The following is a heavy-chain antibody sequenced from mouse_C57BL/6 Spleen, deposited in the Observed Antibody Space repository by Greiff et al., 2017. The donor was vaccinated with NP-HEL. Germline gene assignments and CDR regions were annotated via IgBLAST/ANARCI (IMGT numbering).Heavy chain of an antibody. D-gene: IGHD1-1*01. CDR3: ARWTTVVARAMDD. V-gene: IGHV1-64*01. Sequence: VQLQQPGAELVKPGASVKLSCKASGYTFTSYWMHWVKQRPGQGLEWIGMIHPNSGSTNYNEKFKSKATLTVDKSSSTAYMQLSSLTSEDTAIYYCARWTTVVARAMDDWGQGTSVTVSS. CDR1: GYTFTSYW. CDR2: IHPNSGST. J-gene: IGHJ4*01.